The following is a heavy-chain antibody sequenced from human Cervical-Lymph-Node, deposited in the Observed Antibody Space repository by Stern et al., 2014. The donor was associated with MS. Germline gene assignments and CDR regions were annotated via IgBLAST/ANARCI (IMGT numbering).Heavy chain of an antibody. D-gene: IGHD6-19*01. CDR2: IWYDGRKK. CDR3: ARRVAVAGVDAFDI. CDR1: GFILSNYG. V-gene: IGHV3-33*01. Sequence: VQLVESGGGVVQPGKSLRLSCAPSGFILSNYGMHWVRQAPGKGLEWVAVIWYDGRKKPYADSVKGRFTISRDNSTRTLSLQMNSLRAEDTAVDYWARRVAVAGVDAFDIWGQGTVVTVSS. J-gene: IGHJ3*02.